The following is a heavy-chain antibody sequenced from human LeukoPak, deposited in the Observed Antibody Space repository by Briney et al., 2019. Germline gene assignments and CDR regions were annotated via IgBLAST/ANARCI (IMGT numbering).Heavy chain of an antibody. J-gene: IGHJ4*02. V-gene: IGHV3-21*01. D-gene: IGHD1-26*01. Sequence: GGSLRLSCAASGFTFSSYSMNWVCQAPGKGLEWVSSISSSSSYIYYAGSVKGRFTISRDNAKNSLYLQMNSLRAEDTAVYYCARVSSMGAVYYFDYWGQGTLVTVSS. CDR2: ISSSSSYI. CDR1: GFTFSSYS. CDR3: ARVSSMGAVYYFDY.